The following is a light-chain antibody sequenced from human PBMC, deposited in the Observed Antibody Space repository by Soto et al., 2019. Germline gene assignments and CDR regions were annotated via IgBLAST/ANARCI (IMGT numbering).Light chain of an antibody. CDR2: EVS. V-gene: IGLV2-14*01. Sequence: QSALTQPVSVSGSPGQSITISCTGTSSDVGGYNYVSWYQQRPGKAPKLMIYEVSNRPSGVSNRFSGSKSGSTASLTISGLQAEDDADYYCSSYTSSSPYVFGTGTKLTVL. J-gene: IGLJ1*01. CDR1: SSDVGGYNY. CDR3: SSYTSSSPYV.